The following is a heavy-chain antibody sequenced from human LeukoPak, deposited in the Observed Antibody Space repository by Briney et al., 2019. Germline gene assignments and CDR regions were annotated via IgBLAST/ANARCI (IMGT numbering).Heavy chain of an antibody. V-gene: IGHV4-39*07. CDR2: IYYSGST. CDR1: GGSISGSSYY. D-gene: IGHD5-24*01. Sequence: SETLSLTCTVSGGSISGSSYYWGWIRQPPGKGLEWIGTIYYSGSTYYSPSLKSRVTISVDTFKNQFSLKLSSVTAADTAVYYCARDGYNPIDYWGQGTLVTVSS. CDR3: ARDGYNPIDY. J-gene: IGHJ4*02.